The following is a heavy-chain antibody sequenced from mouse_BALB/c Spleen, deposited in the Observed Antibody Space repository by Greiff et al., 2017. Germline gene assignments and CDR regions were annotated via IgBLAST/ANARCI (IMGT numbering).Heavy chain of an antibody. J-gene: IGHJ2*01. V-gene: IGHV5-17*02. D-gene: IGHD1-1*01. CDR3: ARSLYYGSGFDY. CDR2: ISSGSSTI. Sequence: EVQLQESGGGLVQPGGSRKLSCAASGFTFSSFGMHWVRQAPEKGLEWVAYISSGSSTIYYADTVKGRFTISRDNPKNTLFLQMTSLRSEDTAMYYCARSLYYGSGFDYWGQGTTLTVSS. CDR1: GFTFSSFG.